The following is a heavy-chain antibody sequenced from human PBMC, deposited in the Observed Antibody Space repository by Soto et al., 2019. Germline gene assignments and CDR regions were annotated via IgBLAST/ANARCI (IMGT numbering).Heavy chain of an antibody. Sequence: ASVKVSCKASGYTFTSYGISGVRQAPGQGLEWMGWISAYNGNTNYAQKLQGRVTMTTDTSTSTAYMELRSLRSDDTAVFYCATGTWHQRTYYYYGMDVWGQGTTVTVP. CDR3: ATGTWHQRTYYYYGMDV. D-gene: IGHD2-2*01. J-gene: IGHJ6*02. CDR1: GYTFTSYG. V-gene: IGHV1-18*01. CDR2: ISAYNGNT.